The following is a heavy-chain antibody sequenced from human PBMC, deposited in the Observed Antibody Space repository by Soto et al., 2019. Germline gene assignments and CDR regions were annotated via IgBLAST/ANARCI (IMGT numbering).Heavy chain of an antibody. CDR2: ISAYNGYT. CDR1: GYTFTSYG. V-gene: IGHV1-18*01. CDR3: ARDPGYCSGDNCLFDP. D-gene: IGHD2-15*01. Sequence: ASVKVSCKASGYTFTSYGISWVRQAPGQGLEWKGWISAYNGYTNYVQKLQDRVTMTTDTSTSTAYMELRSLSSDDTAMYYCARDPGYCSGDNCLFDPWGQGTLVTVSS. J-gene: IGHJ5*02.